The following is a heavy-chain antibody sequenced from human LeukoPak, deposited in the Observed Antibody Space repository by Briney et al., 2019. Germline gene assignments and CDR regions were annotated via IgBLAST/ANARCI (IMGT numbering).Heavy chain of an antibody. CDR1: GGSISSYY. Sequence: PSETLSLTCTVSGGSISSYYWSWIRQPAGKGLEWIGRIYTSGSTNYNPSLKSRVTISVDTSKNQFSLKLSSVTAADTAVYYCARCFHYYDSSGYFDAFDIWGQGTMVTVSS. J-gene: IGHJ3*02. CDR3: ARCFHYYDSSGYFDAFDI. V-gene: IGHV4-4*07. CDR2: IYTSGST. D-gene: IGHD3-22*01.